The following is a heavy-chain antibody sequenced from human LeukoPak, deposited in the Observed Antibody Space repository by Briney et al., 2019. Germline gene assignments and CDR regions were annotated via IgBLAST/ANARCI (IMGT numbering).Heavy chain of an antibody. J-gene: IGHJ4*02. CDR3: ARLYCSGGSCYLDY. CDR2: IYSGGST. V-gene: IGHV3-53*01. CDR1: GFTVSSNY. D-gene: IGHD2-15*01. Sequence: GGSLRLSCAASGFTVSSNYMSWVRQAPGKGLEWVSVIYSGGSTYYADSVKGRFTISRDNSKITLYLQMNSLRAEDTAVYYCARLYCSGGSCYLDYWGQGTLVTVSS.